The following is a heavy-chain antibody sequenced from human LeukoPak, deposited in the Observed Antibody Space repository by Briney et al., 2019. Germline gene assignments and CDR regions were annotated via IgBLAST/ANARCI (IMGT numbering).Heavy chain of an antibody. D-gene: IGHD3-22*01. CDR1: GGSISSYY. Sequence: PPETLSLTCTVSGGSISSYYWSWIRQPPGKGLEWIGYIYYSGSTNYNPSLKSRVTISVDTSKNQFSLKLSSVTAADTAVYYCARAVYDSSGYLNWFDPWGQGTLVTVSS. J-gene: IGHJ5*02. V-gene: IGHV4-59*01. CDR3: ARAVYDSSGYLNWFDP. CDR2: IYYSGST.